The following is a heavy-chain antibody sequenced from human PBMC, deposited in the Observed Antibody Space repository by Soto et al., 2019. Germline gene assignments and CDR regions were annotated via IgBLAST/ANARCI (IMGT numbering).Heavy chain of an antibody. CDR3: ARGYYDSSGHPVWFAP. CDR1: GGSLRGYY. V-gene: IGHV4-34*01. J-gene: IGHJ5*02. D-gene: IGHD3-22*01. Sequence: PSETLSLTCAVYGGSLRGYYWSWIRQPQGKGLEWIGEINHSGSTNYNPSLKSRVTISVDTSKNQFSLKLSSVTAADTAVYYCARGYYDSSGHPVWFAPWGQGTLVTVSS. CDR2: INHSGST.